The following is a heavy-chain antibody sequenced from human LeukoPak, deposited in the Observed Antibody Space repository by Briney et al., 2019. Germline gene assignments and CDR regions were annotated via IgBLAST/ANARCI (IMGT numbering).Heavy chain of an antibody. CDR1: GGTFSSYA. J-gene: IGHJ5*02. V-gene: IGHV1-69*01. CDR3: ARSYLVFNWFDP. Sequence: SVKVSCKASGGTFSSYAVSWVRQAPGQGLEWLGGIIPIFGTTNYTQNFQGRITITADESTNTAYMELSSLRSDDTAVYYCARSYLVFNWFDPWGQGTLVTVSS. CDR2: IIPIFGTT. D-gene: IGHD2-8*01.